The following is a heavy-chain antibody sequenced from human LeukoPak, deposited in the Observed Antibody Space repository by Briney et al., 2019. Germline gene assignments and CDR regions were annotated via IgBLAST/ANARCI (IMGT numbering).Heavy chain of an antibody. J-gene: IGHJ4*02. CDR3: ARESKVVPAAGYFDY. CDR1: GYTFTSYY. D-gene: IGHD2-2*01. V-gene: IGHV1-46*01. CDR2: INPSGGST. Sequence: ASVKVSCKASGYTFTSYYMHWVRQPPGQGLEWMGIINPSGGSTSYAQKFQGRVTMTRDTSTSTVYMELSSLRSEDTAVYYCARESKVVPAAGYFDYWGQGTLVTVSS.